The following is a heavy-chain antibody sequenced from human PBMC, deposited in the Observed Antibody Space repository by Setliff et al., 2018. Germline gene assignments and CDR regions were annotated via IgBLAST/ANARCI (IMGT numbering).Heavy chain of an antibody. CDR1: GGSISSGNYY. D-gene: IGHD3-10*01. J-gene: IGHJ6*03. CDR2: IYYSGST. Sequence: SETLSLTCMVSGGSISSGNYYWGLIRQPPGKGLEWVATIYYSGSTYSNPSLKSRLIISVGAPDNQFSVKLSSVTAADTAVYYCARHKSNGSGSYPSLYMDVWGKGIMVTVSS. V-gene: IGHV4-39*01. CDR3: ARHKSNGSGSYPSLYMDV.